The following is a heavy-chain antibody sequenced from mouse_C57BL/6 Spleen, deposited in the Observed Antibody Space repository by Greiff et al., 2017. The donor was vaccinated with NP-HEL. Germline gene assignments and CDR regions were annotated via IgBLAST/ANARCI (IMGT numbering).Heavy chain of an antibody. Sequence: EVQLQQSGPELVKPGASVKISCKASGYTFTDYYMNWVKQSHGKSLEWIGDINPNNGGTSYNQKFKGKATLTVDKSSSTAYMELRSLTSEDSAVYYCARKRVGRDYFDYWGQGTTLTVSS. CDR1: GYTFTDYY. V-gene: IGHV1-26*01. CDR2: INPNNGGT. D-gene: IGHD4-1*01. J-gene: IGHJ2*01. CDR3: ARKRVGRDYFDY.